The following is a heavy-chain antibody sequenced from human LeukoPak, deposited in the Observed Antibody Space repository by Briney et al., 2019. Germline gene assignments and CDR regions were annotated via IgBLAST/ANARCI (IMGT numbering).Heavy chain of an antibody. CDR1: GFTFINYT. D-gene: IGHD5-24*01. J-gene: IGHJ4*02. V-gene: IGHV3-23*01. Sequence: SGGSLRLSCAASGFTFINYTMSWVRQAPGMGLEWVSTISGSGGSTYYADSVKGRFTISRDNSKNTLYLQMNSLRAEDTAVYYCAKEAELATDECYFAYWCQGTLVTVSS. CDR3: AKEAELATDECYFAY. CDR2: ISGSGGST.